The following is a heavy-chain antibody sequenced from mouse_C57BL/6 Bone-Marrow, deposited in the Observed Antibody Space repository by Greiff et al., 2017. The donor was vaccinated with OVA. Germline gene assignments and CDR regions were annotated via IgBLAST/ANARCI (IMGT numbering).Heavy chain of an antibody. CDR1: GYTFTSYG. CDR3: ARKGGFAY. V-gene: IGHV1-81*01. Sequence: VKLQQSGAELARPGASVKLSCTASGYTFTSYGISWVKQRTGQGLEWIGEIYPRSGNTYYNEKFKGKATLTADKSSSTAYMELRSLTSEDSAVYFCARKGGFAYWGQGTLVTVSA. J-gene: IGHJ3*01. CDR2: IYPRSGNT.